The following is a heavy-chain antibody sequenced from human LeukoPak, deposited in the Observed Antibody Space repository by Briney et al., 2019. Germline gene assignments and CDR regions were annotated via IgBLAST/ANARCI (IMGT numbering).Heavy chain of an antibody. J-gene: IGHJ4*02. CDR3: AKNSGYFDY. Sequence: GGSLRLSCAASGFTFSSYWMHWVRQAPGKGLVWVSRINTDGIITSYADSVKGRFTISRDNAKNTLYLQMNSLRAEDTAVYYCAKNSGYFDYWGQGTLVTVSS. CDR1: GFTFSSYW. V-gene: IGHV3-74*01. D-gene: IGHD1-26*01. CDR2: INTDGIIT.